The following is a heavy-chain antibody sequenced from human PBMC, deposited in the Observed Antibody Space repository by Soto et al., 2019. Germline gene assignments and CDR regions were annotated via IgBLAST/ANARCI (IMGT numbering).Heavy chain of an antibody. Sequence: SETLSLTCTVSGGYISSSSYYWGWIRQPPGKGLEWIGIIYYSGSTYYNPSLKSRVTISVDTPKNQFSQKLSSVSATDTAVYYCATSNWFDPWGQGTLVTVSS. CDR3: ATSNWFDP. J-gene: IGHJ5*02. CDR2: IYYSGST. V-gene: IGHV4-39*01. CDR1: GGYISSSSYY.